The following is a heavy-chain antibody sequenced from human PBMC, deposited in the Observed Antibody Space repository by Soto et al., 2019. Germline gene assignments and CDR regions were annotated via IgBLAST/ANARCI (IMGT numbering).Heavy chain of an antibody. CDR3: ARDSVGSSSTDY. D-gene: IGHD6-6*01. CDR2: ISYDGSNK. J-gene: IGHJ4*02. Sequence: QVQLVESGGGVVQPGRSLRLSCAASGFTFSSYAMHWVRQAPGKGLEWVAVISYDGSNKYYADSVKGRFTISRDNSKNTLYLRMNSLRAEDTAVYYCARDSVGSSSTDYWGQGTLVTVSS. CDR1: GFTFSSYA. V-gene: IGHV3-30-3*01.